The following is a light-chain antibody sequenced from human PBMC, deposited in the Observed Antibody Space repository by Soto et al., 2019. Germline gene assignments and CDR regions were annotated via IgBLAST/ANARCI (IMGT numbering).Light chain of an antibody. CDR3: QHYNHCPRT. J-gene: IGKJ4*01. CDR2: GAS. V-gene: IGKV3-15*01. CDR1: QSLSSN. Sequence: EVVMTQSPATLSVSPGERATLSCRASQSLSSNLAWYQQKPGQAPSLLIYGASTRATGIPARFSGSGSGTEFTLTSSSLQDEDFAVYYCQHYNHCPRTFGRGTKVEIK.